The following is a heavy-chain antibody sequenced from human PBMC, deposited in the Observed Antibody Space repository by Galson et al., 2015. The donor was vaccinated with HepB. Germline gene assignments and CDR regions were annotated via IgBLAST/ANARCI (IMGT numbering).Heavy chain of an antibody. CDR1: GFTVSSNY. CDR2: IYSGGST. J-gene: IGHJ4*02. CDR3: ARGVAAAGYYFDY. D-gene: IGHD6-13*01. V-gene: IGHV3-53*01. Sequence: SLRLSCAASGFTVSSNYMSWVRLAPGKGLEWVSVIYSGGSTYYADSVKGRFTISRDNSKNTLYLQMNSLRAEDTAVYYCARGVAAAGYYFDYWGQGTLVTVSS.